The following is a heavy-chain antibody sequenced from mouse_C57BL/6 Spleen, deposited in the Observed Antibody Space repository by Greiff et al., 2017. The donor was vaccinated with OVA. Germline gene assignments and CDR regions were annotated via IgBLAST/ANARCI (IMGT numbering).Heavy chain of an antibody. J-gene: IGHJ3*01. CDR1: GYAFSSYW. Sequence: QVHVKQSGAELVKPGASVKISCKASGYAFSSYWMNWVKQRPGKGLEWIGQIYPGDGDTNYNGKFKGKATLTADKSSSTAYMQLSSLTSEDSAVYFCAEEDYSNYEGFAYWGQGTLVTVSA. CDR3: AEEDYSNYEGFAY. V-gene: IGHV1-80*01. D-gene: IGHD2-5*01. CDR2: IYPGDGDT.